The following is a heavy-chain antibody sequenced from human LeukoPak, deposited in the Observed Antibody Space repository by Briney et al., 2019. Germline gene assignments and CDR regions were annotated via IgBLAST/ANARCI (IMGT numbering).Heavy chain of an antibody. Sequence: ASETLSLTCTVSGGSIPISTYYWGWVRQPPGKGLEWIGSIYYSGTTKYNPSLKSRVTISVDNSNNKFSLRLSSVTAADTAVYYCARALRVSSGRFDYWGQGTLVTVSS. CDR2: IYYSGTT. CDR1: GGSIPISTYY. D-gene: IGHD1-26*01. V-gene: IGHV4-39*07. J-gene: IGHJ4*02. CDR3: ARALRVSSGRFDY.